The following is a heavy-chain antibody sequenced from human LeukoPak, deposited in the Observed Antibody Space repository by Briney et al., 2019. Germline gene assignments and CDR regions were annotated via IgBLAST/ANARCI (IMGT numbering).Heavy chain of an antibody. V-gene: IGHV3-53*01. J-gene: IGHJ2*01. Sequence: PGGSLRLSCAASGFTVSSNYMSWVRQAPGKGLEWVSVIYSGGSTYYADSVKGRFTISRDNSKNTLYLQMNSLRAEDTAVYYCARSGSYPTYWYFDLWGRGTLVTVS. CDR1: GFTVSSNY. CDR3: ARSGSYPTYWYFDL. D-gene: IGHD1-26*01. CDR2: IYSGGST.